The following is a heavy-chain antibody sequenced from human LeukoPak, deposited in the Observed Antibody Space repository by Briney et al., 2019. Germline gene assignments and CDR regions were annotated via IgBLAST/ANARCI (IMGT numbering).Heavy chain of an antibody. Sequence: SETLSLTCTVSGGSISSYYWSWIRQPPGKGLEWIGYIYYSGSTNYNPSLKSRVTISVDTSKNQFSLKLSSVTAADTAVYYCASIRSVPAAISPHYYFDSWGRGTLVTVSS. CDR1: GGSISSYY. CDR3: ASIRSVPAAISPHYYFDS. CDR2: IYYSGST. V-gene: IGHV4-59*01. D-gene: IGHD2-2*02. J-gene: IGHJ4*02.